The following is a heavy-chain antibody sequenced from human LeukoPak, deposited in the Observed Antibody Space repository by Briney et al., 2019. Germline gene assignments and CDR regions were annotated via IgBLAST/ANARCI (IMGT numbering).Heavy chain of an antibody. V-gene: IGHV6-1*01. Sequence: SQTLSLTCAISVDSVSSTSDTWNWIRQSPSRGLEWLGRTYYRSKWYNDYAESVKSRITINADTSKNQISLQLHSVTPEDSAVYYCARASNSGLVYYFDYWGQGTLVTVSS. CDR1: VDSVSSTSDT. J-gene: IGHJ4*02. D-gene: IGHD3/OR15-3a*01. CDR3: ARASNSGLVYYFDY. CDR2: TYYRSKWYN.